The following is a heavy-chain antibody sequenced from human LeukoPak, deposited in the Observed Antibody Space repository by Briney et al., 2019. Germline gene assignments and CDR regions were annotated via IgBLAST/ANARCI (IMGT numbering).Heavy chain of an antibody. D-gene: IGHD3-10*01. V-gene: IGHV1-69*13. CDR1: GGTFSSYA. J-gene: IGHJ5*02. CDR3: AREGDTYYYGSGSPNNWFDP. Sequence: GASVKVSCKASGGTFSSYAISWVRQAPGQGLEWMGGIIPIFGTANYAQKFQGRVTITADESTSTAYMELRSLRSDDTAVYYCAREGDTYYYGSGSPNNWFDPWGQGTLVTVSS. CDR2: IIPIFGTA.